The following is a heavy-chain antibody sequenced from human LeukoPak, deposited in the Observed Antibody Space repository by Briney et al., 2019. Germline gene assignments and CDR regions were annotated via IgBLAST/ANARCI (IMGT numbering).Heavy chain of an antibody. D-gene: IGHD6-19*01. CDR1: GGSIFTTSYY. V-gene: IGHV4-39*01. Sequence: NSSGTLSLTCTVAGGSIFTTSYYWDWIRQSPGKGLEGTGSIYYSGSAYHSPSRKSRLAVSVDTSKNQFSLRLTSVTAADTAVYYCARRVAVAGRNHFDDWGQGTLVTVSS. J-gene: IGHJ4*02. CDR2: IYYSGSA. CDR3: ARRVAVAGRNHFDD.